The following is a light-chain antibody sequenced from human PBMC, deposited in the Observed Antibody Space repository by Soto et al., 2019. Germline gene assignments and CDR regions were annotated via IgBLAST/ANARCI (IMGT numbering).Light chain of an antibody. CDR2: WAS. CDR3: QQYYSTPHT. Sequence: DIVLTQSPDSLAVSLGERATINCKSSQSVLYSSNNKNYLAWYQQKPGQPPKLLIYWASTRESGVPDRFSGSGSGTDFTLTSSSLHAEDVAVYYCQQYYSTPHTFGQGTKLEIK. J-gene: IGKJ2*01. V-gene: IGKV4-1*01. CDR1: QSVLYSSNNKNY.